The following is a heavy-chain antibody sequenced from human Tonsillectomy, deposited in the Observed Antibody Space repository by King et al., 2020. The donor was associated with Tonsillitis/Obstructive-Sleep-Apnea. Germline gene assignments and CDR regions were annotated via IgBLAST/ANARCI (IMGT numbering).Heavy chain of an antibody. CDR2: IYPGDSDT. V-gene: IGHV5-51*01. CDR1: GYSFTSYW. Sequence: VQLVESGAEVKKPGESLKISCKGSGYSFTSYWIGWVRQMPGKGLEWMGIIYPGDSDTRYRASFHGQVTISADKSISTAYLQWSSLKAADTAFYYCAGQALRGAYYYYGMKVWGQGTTVTVSS. J-gene: IGHJ6*02. CDR3: AGQALRGAYYYYGMKV.